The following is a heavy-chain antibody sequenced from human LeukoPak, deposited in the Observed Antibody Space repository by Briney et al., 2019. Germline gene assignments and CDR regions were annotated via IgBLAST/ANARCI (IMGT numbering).Heavy chain of an antibody. CDR3: ARGRYLTTLGGAAAGFLDY. J-gene: IGHJ4*02. D-gene: IGHD6-13*01. Sequence: SETLSLTCTVSGGSISSYYWSWIRQPPGKGLEWIGEINHSGNTNYNPSLKSRVTISVDTSQKQFSLRLSSVTAADTAVYYCARGRYLTTLGGAAAGFLDYWGQGTLVTVSS. V-gene: IGHV4-34*01. CDR1: GGSISSYY. CDR2: INHSGNT.